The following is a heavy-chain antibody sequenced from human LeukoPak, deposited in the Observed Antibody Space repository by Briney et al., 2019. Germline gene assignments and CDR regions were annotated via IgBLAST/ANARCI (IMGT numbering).Heavy chain of an antibody. Sequence: GGSLRLTCAASGFTVSSNYMNWVRQAPGRGLEWVSFIYGGGNTYYADSVKGRFTISRDNSKNTLYLQMNSLRAEDTAVYYCAREQVAGPFDYWGQGTLVTISS. CDR1: GFTVSSNY. V-gene: IGHV3-53*01. J-gene: IGHJ4*02. D-gene: IGHD6-19*01. CDR2: IYGGGNT. CDR3: AREQVAGPFDY.